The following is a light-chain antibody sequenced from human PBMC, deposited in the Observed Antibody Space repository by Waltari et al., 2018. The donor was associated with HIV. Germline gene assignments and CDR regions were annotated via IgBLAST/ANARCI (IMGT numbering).Light chain of an antibody. CDR1: QTISTR. CDR3: QQYNSYSLLT. CDR2: AAS. V-gene: IGKV1-5*03. J-gene: IGKJ4*01. Sequence: EIQMTPSPSTLSASVGDRVTISCRASQTISTRLAWYQQKPGRAPNLLIYAASTLQSGVPSRFSGSGSGTEFTLTISSLQPEDCATYYCQQYNSYSLLTFGGGTKVEI.